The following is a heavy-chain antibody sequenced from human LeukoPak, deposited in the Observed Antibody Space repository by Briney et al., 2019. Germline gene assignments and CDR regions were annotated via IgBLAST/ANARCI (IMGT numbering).Heavy chain of an antibody. J-gene: IGHJ4*02. CDR2: INHSGST. CDR1: GGSFSGYY. V-gene: IGHV4-34*01. D-gene: IGHD5-24*01. CDR3: ARGSRWLQL. Sequence: SETLSLTCAVYGGSFSGYYWSWIRQPPGKGLEWIGEINHSGSTNYNPSLKSRVTISVDTSKNQFSLKLSSVTAADTAVYYCARGSRWLQLWGQGTLVSVSS.